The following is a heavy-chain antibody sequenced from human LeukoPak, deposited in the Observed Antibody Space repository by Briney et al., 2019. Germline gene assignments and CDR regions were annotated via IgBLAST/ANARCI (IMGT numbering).Heavy chain of an antibody. CDR1: GDSIDSGNSH. V-gene: IGHV4-30-4*01. CDR3: ASYFVGNGGRGY. Sequence: SETLSLTCTVSGDSIDSGNSHWTWIRQPPGKGLEWLGSVYDSWNNYYNPSLESRITMSVDTSKNQYSLELSSVIAADTAVYYCASYFVGNGGRGYWGQGALVTVSS. D-gene: IGHD3-10*02. CDR2: VYDSWNN. J-gene: IGHJ4*02.